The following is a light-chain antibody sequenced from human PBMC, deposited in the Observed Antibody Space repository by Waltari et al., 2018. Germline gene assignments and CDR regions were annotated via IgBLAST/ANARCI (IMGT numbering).Light chain of an antibody. J-gene: IGKJ5*01. CDR2: DAS. V-gene: IGKV3-15*01. CDR1: QSVSST. Sequence: VVMTQSPGTLSVSPGERATLSCRASQSVSSTLTWYQQKPGQAPRLLIYDASTRATGIPARFSGSGSGTEFTLTISSLQSEDFAVYYCQHYLNWPSTFGQGTRLEI. CDR3: QHYLNWPST.